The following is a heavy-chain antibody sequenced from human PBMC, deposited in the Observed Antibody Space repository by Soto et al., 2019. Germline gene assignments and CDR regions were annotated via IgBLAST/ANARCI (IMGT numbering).Heavy chain of an antibody. V-gene: IGHV4-39*01. Sequence: SETLSLTCTVSGGSISSSSYYWGWIRQPPGKGLEWIGSSYYSGRTYYNPSLKGRVTISVDTSKNQFSLKLSPVTAADTAVYYCARHEGSSCWYYFDYWGQGTLVTVSS. J-gene: IGHJ4*02. CDR2: SYYSGRT. CDR3: ARHEGSSCWYYFDY. D-gene: IGHD6-19*01. CDR1: GGSISSSSYY.